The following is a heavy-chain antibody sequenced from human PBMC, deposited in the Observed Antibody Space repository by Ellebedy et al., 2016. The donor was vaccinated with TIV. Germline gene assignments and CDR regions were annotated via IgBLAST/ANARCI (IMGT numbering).Heavy chain of an antibody. V-gene: IGHV3-7*01. CDR3: ARGAMAAAGDDY. D-gene: IGHD6-13*01. Sequence: DSVRGRFTISRDNAKKSLYLQMNSLRAEDTAVYYCARGAMAAAGDDYWGRGTLVTVSS. J-gene: IGHJ4*02.